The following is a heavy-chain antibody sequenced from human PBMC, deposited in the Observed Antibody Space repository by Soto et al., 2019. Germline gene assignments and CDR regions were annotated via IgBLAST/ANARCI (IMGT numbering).Heavy chain of an antibody. D-gene: IGHD3-10*01. J-gene: IGHJ5*02. CDR2: ISSSSSTI. CDR1: GFTFSTYN. Sequence: PGGSLRLSCAASGFTFSTYNMQWVRQAPGKGLEWVSYISSSSSTIHYADSVKGRFSVSRDNAKNSLYLQVNSLRAEDTAVYYCARGGSLNWFGPWGQGTLVTVSS. CDR3: ARGGSLNWFGP. V-gene: IGHV3-48*01.